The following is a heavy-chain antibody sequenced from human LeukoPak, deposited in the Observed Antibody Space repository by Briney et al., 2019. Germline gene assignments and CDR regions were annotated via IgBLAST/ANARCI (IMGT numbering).Heavy chain of an antibody. V-gene: IGHV1-69*13. J-gene: IGHJ4*02. D-gene: IGHD6-19*01. CDR2: IIPIFGTA. Sequence: ASVKVSCKASGGTFSSYAISWVRQAPGQGLEWMGGIIPIFGTANYAQKFQGRVTITADESTSTAYMELSSLRSEDTAVYYCAGSRDSSGPYFDYWGQGTLVTVSS. CDR3: AGSRDSSGPYFDY. CDR1: GGTFSSYA.